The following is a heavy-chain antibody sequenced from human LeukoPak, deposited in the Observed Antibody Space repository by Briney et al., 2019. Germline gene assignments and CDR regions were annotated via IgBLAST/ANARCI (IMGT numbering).Heavy chain of an antibody. Sequence: GGSLRLSCAASGFTFSGHNMHWVRQTPGVGLEWVAIIGPDGRDQHYTGSVKGRFTISRDNSKNTLYLQLNSLRDEDTGLYFCARDLMWGFDNWGRGTLVTVSS. CDR3: ARDLMWGFDN. CDR2: IGPDGRDQ. V-gene: IGHV3-30*02. J-gene: IGHJ4*02. CDR1: GFTFSGHN. D-gene: IGHD7-27*01.